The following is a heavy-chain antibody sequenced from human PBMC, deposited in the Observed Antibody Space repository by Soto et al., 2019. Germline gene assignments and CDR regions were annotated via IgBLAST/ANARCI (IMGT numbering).Heavy chain of an antibody. CDR3: AHRRASGDLDY. V-gene: IGHV2-5*02. Sequence: QITLKEPGPPLVKPTQTLTLTCTFSGFSLSTRGMGVGWIRQPPGKALEWLALFYWDDDIHYSPSLKNRLTITQDTPKSQVGLTMATMDPVDTATYYCAHRRASGDLDYWGQGTLVTVSS. CDR1: GFSLSTRGMG. CDR2: FYWDDDI. D-gene: IGHD4-17*01. J-gene: IGHJ4*02.